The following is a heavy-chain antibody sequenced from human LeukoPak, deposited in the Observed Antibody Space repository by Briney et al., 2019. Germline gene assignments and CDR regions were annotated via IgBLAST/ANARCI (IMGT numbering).Heavy chain of an antibody. Sequence: SETLSLTCAVSGGSIRSGGYSWRWIRQPPGKGLEWIGYIYHSGSTYYNPSLKSRVTISVDRSKNQFSLKLSSVTAADTAVYYCARDLRGRFDPWGRGTLVTVSS. CDR1: GGSIRSGGYS. V-gene: IGHV4-30-2*01. D-gene: IGHD6-13*01. CDR2: IYHSGST. CDR3: ARDLRGRFDP. J-gene: IGHJ5*02.